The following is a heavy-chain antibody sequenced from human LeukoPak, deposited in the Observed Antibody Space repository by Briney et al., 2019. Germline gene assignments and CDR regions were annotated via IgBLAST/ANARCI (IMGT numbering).Heavy chain of an antibody. CDR2: FDPEDGET. J-gene: IGHJ3*02. V-gene: IGHV1-24*01. CDR1: GYTLTELS. Sequence: ASVKVSCKVSGYTLTELSMHWVRQAPGKGLDWMGGFDPEDGETIYAQKFQGRVIMTEDTSTDTAYMELSSLRSEDTAVYYCATDNPGYSTSWYGAFDIWGQGTMVTVSS. D-gene: IGHD6-13*01. CDR3: ATDNPGYSTSWYGAFDI.